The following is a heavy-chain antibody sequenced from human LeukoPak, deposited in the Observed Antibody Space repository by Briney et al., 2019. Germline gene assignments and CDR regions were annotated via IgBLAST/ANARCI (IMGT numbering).Heavy chain of an antibody. CDR1: GGSISSYY. J-gene: IGHJ3*02. V-gene: IGHV4-59*01. D-gene: IGHD4-17*01. Sequence: SETLSLTCTVSGGSISSYYWSWIRQPPGKGLEWIGYIYYSGSTNYNPSLESRVTISVDTSKNQFSLKLCSVTAADTAVYYCAREPTDYGDYETNDAFDIWGQGTMVTVSS. CDR2: IYYSGST. CDR3: AREPTDYGDYETNDAFDI.